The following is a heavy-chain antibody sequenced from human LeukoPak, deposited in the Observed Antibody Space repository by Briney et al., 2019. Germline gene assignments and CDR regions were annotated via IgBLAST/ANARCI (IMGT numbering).Heavy chain of an antibody. CDR2: IPYDGSIK. V-gene: IGHV3-30*02. CDR3: ATEGSESAFDI. D-gene: IGHD3-10*01. Sequence: PGGSLRLSCAASGFTFSRYGMHWVRQAPGKGLEWVAFIPYDGSIKYYADSVKGRFTIPRDNSKNTLYLQMNSLRAEDTAVYFCATEGSESAFDIWGQGTMVTVSS. J-gene: IGHJ3*02. CDR1: GFTFSRYG.